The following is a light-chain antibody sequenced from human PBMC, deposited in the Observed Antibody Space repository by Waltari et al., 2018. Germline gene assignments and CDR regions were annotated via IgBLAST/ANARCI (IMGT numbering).Light chain of an antibody. CDR3: QKYERLPAT. CDR2: DAS. CDR1: QSVSRA. V-gene: IGKV3-20*01. Sequence: EVVLTQSPGTLSLSPGEGATLSCRASQSVSRALAWYQQKPGQAPRLLIYDASRRATGIPDRFSGSGSGTDFSLTISRLEPEDFAVYYCQKYERLPATFGQGTKVEIK. J-gene: IGKJ1*01.